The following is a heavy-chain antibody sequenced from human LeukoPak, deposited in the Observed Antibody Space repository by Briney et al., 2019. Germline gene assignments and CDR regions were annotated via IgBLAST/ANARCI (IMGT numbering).Heavy chain of an antibody. CDR3: SRALGSSSDS. CDR1: GFTFSTSW. V-gene: IGHV3-74*01. J-gene: IGHJ4*02. D-gene: IGHD1-26*01. CDR2: TNSGGSRI. Sequence: RGCLRLSCAPAGFTFSTSWMRWVRQAPEKGLGWVSRTNSGGSRINYVDAVKGRFTIYRDNAENTLYLQMNSLRAEDTAVYYCSRALGSSSDSWGQGTLVTVSS.